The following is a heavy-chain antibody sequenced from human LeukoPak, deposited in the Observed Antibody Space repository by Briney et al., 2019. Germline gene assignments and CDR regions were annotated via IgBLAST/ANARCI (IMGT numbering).Heavy chain of an antibody. CDR2: ISGSGGNT. CDR1: GFTFSSYA. D-gene: IGHD1-26*01. Sequence: GGSLRLSCAASGFTFSSYAMSWVSQAPGKWLEWVSAISGSGGNTYYADSVKGRFTISRNNSKNTLYLQMNSLRAEDTDVYYCAKDGGATTGSYFDYWGQGTLVTVSS. V-gene: IGHV3-23*01. J-gene: IGHJ4*02. CDR3: AKDGGATTGSYFDY.